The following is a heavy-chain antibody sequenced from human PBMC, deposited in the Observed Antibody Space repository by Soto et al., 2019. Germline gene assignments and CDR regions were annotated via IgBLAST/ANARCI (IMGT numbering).Heavy chain of an antibody. V-gene: IGHV3-49*04. CDR3: TRDLVPAAYYYYGMDV. CDR2: IRSKAYGGTT. J-gene: IGHJ6*02. Sequence: LRLSCTASGFTFGDYAMSWVRQAPGKGLEWVGFIRSKAYGGTTEYAASVKGRFTISRDDSKSIAYLQMNSLKTEDTAVYYCTRDLVPAAYYYYGMDVWGQGTTVTVSS. D-gene: IGHD2-2*01. CDR1: GFTFGDYA.